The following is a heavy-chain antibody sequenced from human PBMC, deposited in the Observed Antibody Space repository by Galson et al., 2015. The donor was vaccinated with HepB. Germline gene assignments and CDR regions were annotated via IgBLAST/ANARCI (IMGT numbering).Heavy chain of an antibody. D-gene: IGHD1-1*01. CDR3: ARVIGQWYTSSGVNNWFDP. Sequence: SVKVSCKASGGTFSSYTINWVRQAPGQGLEWMGRIIPFFDMTMYAQKFQGRVTITADKSTSTAYMALSSLRSEDTAVYYCARVIGQWYTSSGVNNWFDPWGQGTLVIVSS. CDR2: IIPFFDMT. J-gene: IGHJ5*02. V-gene: IGHV1-69*02. CDR1: GGTFSSYT.